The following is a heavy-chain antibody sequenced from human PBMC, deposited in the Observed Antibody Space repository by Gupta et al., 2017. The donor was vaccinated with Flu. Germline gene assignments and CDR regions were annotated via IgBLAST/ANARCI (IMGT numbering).Heavy chain of an antibody. D-gene: IGHD3-16*02. CDR1: GGSIGTASW. CDR2: VYHSGFI. Sequence: QVQLHESRPGLVKPSGTLSLICAVSGGSIGTASWWTWVRQPPGKGLEWIGEVYHSGFITYNPSLRGRVTVSADTSKNQFSLELTSVTAADTAVYYCAEIVASLNYYFDHWGPGTLVTVSS. CDR3: AEIVASLNYYFDH. V-gene: IGHV4-4*02. J-gene: IGHJ4*02.